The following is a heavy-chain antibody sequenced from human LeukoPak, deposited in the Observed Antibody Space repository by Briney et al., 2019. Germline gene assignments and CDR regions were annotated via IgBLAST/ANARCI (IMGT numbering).Heavy chain of an antibody. CDR2: IGITGTT. D-gene: IGHD1-14*01. Sequence: GGSLRLSCTASGFTFSTYDTHWVRQVTGKGLEWVSAIGITGTTYYLASVTGRFSISRENAKNSLYLQMNSLRAGDTAVYYCARDVGTGSTYTNRFDLWGQGTLVTVSS. CDR1: GFTFSTYD. CDR3: ARDVGTGSTYTNRFDL. J-gene: IGHJ5*02. V-gene: IGHV3-13*01.